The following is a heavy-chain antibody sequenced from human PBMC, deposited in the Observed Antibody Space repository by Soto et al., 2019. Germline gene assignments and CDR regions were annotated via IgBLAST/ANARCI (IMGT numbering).Heavy chain of an antibody. D-gene: IGHD3-10*01. Sequence: QVQLQESGPGLVKPSQTLSLTCTVSGGSISSGDYYWSWIRQPPGKGLEWIGYIYYSGSTYYNPSLKSRVTIPVDPSKNQFSLKLSSVTAADTAVYYCARAPTGMNGYYFDYWGQGTLVTVSS. CDR3: ARAPTGMNGYYFDY. CDR1: GGSISSGDYY. J-gene: IGHJ4*02. V-gene: IGHV4-30-4*01. CDR2: IYYSGST.